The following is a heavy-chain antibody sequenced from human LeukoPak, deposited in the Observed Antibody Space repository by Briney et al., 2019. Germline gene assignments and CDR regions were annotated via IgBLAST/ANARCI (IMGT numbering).Heavy chain of an antibody. V-gene: IGHV4-59*01. D-gene: IGHD6-19*01. CDR2: IYYSGST. CDR1: GGSISTYY. J-gene: IGHJ4*02. CDR3: ARERPVYSSGLFDY. Sequence: PSETLSLTCTVSGGSISTYYWSWIRQPPGKGLEWIGYIYYSGSTNYNPSPKSRVTISVDTSKNQFSLKLSSVTAADTAVYYCARERPVYSSGLFDYWGQGTLVTVSS.